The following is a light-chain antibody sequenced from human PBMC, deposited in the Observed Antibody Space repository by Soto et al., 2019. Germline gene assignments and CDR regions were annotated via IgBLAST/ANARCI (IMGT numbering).Light chain of an antibody. J-gene: IGKJ2*01. Sequence: IQLTQSPSSLSASVGDRVTITCRTSQGISSYLAWYQQKPGKAPKLLIYAASTLQSGVPSRFSGSGSGTDFTLTINSRQPEDFATYYCQQLNSFSYTFGQGTKLEIK. CDR2: AAS. CDR1: QGISSY. CDR3: QQLNSFSYT. V-gene: IGKV1-9*01.